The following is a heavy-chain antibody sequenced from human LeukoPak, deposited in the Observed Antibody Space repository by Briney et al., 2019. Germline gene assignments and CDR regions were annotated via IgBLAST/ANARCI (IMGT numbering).Heavy chain of an antibody. V-gene: IGHV4-30-4*01. J-gene: IGHJ4*02. Sequence: SETLSLTCTVSGGSISSGDYYWSWIRQPPGKGLEWIGYIYYSGSTYYNPSLKSRVTISVDTSKNQFSLKLSSVTAADTAVYYRARGGSRRALDYWGQGTLVTVSS. CDR2: IYYSGST. CDR3: ARGGSRRALDY. CDR1: GGSISSGDYY. D-gene: IGHD1-26*01.